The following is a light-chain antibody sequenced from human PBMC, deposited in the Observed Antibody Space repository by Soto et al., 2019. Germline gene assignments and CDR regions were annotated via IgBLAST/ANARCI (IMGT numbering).Light chain of an antibody. CDR2: GAS. J-gene: IGKJ4*01. Sequence: EIVLTQSPGTLSLSPGERATLSCRASQSVSNNYLAWYQQKPGQAPRLLIYGASSRATGIPDRFSGSGSGTEFTLTISSLQPDDFATYYCQQYNSYSFGGGTKVDI. CDR3: QQYNSYS. CDR1: QSVSNNY. V-gene: IGKV3-20*01.